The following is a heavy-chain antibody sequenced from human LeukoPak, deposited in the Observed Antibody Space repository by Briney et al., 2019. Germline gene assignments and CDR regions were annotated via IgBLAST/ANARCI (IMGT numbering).Heavy chain of an antibody. CDR2: ISSSGSTI. CDR3: ARDLSERWLQLTPSYYFDY. Sequence: GGSLRLSCAASGFTFSDYYMSWIRQAPGKGLEWVSYISSSGSTIYYADSVKGRFTISRDNAKNSLYLQMNSLRAEDMAVYYCARDLSERWLQLTPSYYFDYWGQGTLVTVSS. V-gene: IGHV3-11*01. J-gene: IGHJ4*02. CDR1: GFTFSDYY. D-gene: IGHD5-24*01.